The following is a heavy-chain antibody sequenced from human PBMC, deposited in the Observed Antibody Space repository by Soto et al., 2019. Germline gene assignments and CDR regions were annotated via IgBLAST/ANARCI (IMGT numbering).Heavy chain of an antibody. V-gene: IGHV4-59*12. CDR3: ARESFSGSFPYYYCCCMDV. Sequence: SETLSLTCTVSGGPIIRYYWHWVRQPPGKELEWIGYIYYTGSNNYNPSLKSRVTMSADTSKSQIPLKLSSVTAADTAVYYCARESFSGSFPYYYCCCMDVWGKGTAVSVSS. D-gene: IGHD3-10*01. J-gene: IGHJ6*03. CDR1: GGPIIRYY. CDR2: IYYTGSN.